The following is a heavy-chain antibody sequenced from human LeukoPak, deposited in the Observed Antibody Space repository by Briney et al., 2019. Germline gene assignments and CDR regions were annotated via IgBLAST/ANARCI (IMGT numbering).Heavy chain of an antibody. V-gene: IGHV4-31*03. CDR1: GGSISSGGYY. D-gene: IGHD3-16*02. CDR2: IYYSGST. CDR3: ARTPGGDYVWGSYRYPDYYFDY. J-gene: IGHJ4*02. Sequence: PSETLSLTCTVSGGSISSGGYYWSWIRQHPGKGLEWIGYIYYSGSTYYNPSLKSRVTISVDTSKNQFSLKLSSVTAADTAVYYCARTPGGDYVWGSYRYPDYYFDYWAREPWSPSPQ.